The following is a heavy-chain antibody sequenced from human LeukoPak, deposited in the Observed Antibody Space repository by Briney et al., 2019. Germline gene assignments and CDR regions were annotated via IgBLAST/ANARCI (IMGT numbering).Heavy chain of an antibody. D-gene: IGHD5/OR15-5a*01. CDR1: GYGFIDIY. J-gene: IGHJ5*02. Sequence: ASVTVSFTSSGYGFIDIYFNWVWQAPGQGLEGMGWINPHSGATNYAQRFQGRVSMDASIDTAYMELCRLTSDDTAVYYCATSSSVTHTRDPWGQGTLVTVSS. CDR3: ATSSSVTHTRDP. CDR2: INPHSGAT. V-gene: IGHV1-2*02.